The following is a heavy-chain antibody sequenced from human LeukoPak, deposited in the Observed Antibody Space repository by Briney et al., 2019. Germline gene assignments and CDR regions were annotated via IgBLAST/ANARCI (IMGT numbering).Heavy chain of an antibody. V-gene: IGHV4-34*01. J-gene: IGHJ6*03. D-gene: IGHD4-17*01. Sequence: PSETLSLTCAVYGGSFSGYYWSWIRQPPGKGLEWIGEINHSGSTNYNPSLKSRVTISVDTSKNQFSLKLSSVTAADTAVYYCARQGGYGDYNGGRYYYYMDVWGKGTTVTISS. CDR1: GGSFSGYY. CDR2: INHSGST. CDR3: ARQGGYGDYNGGRYYYYMDV.